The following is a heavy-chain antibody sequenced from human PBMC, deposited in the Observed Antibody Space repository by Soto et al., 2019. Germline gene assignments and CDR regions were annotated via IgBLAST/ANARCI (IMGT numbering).Heavy chain of an antibody. Sequence: SETLSLTCTVSGASINSGGYYWNWVRLLPGRGLEWIGYIYHSGSTYYNPSLKSRVTISVDTSKNQFSLKLNSVTAADTAVYYCARALYCSGGSCSPLRGMDVWGLGTTVTVSS. V-gene: IGHV4-31*03. J-gene: IGHJ6*02. CDR1: GASINSGGYY. CDR2: IYHSGST. CDR3: ARALYCSGGSCSPLRGMDV. D-gene: IGHD2-15*01.